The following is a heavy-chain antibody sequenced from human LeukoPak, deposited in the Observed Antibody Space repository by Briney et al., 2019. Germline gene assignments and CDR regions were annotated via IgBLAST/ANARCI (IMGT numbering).Heavy chain of an antibody. J-gene: IGHJ4*02. CDR1: GGSISSSSYY. CDR2: IYYSGST. CDR3: ASIERWLQFKRGGVAY. V-gene: IGHV4-39*07. Sequence: SETLSLTCTVSGGSISSSSYYWGWIRHPPGKGLGWIGSIYYSGSTYYNPSLKSRVTIPVDTSKNQLSLKLSSVSAAVTAVYYCASIERWLQFKRGGVAYWGQGTLVTVSS. D-gene: IGHD5-24*01.